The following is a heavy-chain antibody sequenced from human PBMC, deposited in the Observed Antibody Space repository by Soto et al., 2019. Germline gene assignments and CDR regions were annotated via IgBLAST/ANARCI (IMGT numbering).Heavy chain of an antibody. Sequence: GGSLRLSCAASGFTFSSYAMHWVRQAPGKGLEWVAVISYDGSNKYYADSVKGRFTISGDNSKNTLYLQMNSLRAEDTAVYYCARVSYYDSSGYYSTGLDCWGQGTLVTVSS. CDR1: GFTFSSYA. CDR2: ISYDGSNK. J-gene: IGHJ4*02. V-gene: IGHV3-30-3*01. D-gene: IGHD3-22*01. CDR3: ARVSYYDSSGYYSTGLDC.